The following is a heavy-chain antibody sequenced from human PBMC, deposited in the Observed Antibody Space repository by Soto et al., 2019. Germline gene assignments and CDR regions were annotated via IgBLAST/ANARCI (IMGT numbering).Heavy chain of an antibody. J-gene: IGHJ4*02. CDR2: TIPIFGTA. CDR1: GGTFISYA. Sequence: SVKVSFKAAGGTFISYAISWVRQAHGQGLEWMGGTIPIFGTANYAQKFQGRVTITADKSTSTAYMELSSLRSEDTAVYYCARAYYYDSSGYPYYFDYWGQGTLVTVSS. V-gene: IGHV1-69*06. CDR3: ARAYYYDSSGYPYYFDY. D-gene: IGHD3-22*01.